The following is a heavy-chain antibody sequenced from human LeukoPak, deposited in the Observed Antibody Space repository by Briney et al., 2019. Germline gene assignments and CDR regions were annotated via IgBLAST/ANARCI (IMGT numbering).Heavy chain of an antibody. CDR1: GYTFTSYG. J-gene: IGHJ3*02. D-gene: IGHD2-21*01. CDR3: ARDPYGGDFDAFDI. Sequence: ASVKVSCKASGYTFTSYGISWVRQAPGQGLEWMGLISAYNGNTNYAQKLQGRVTMTTDTSTSTAYMELRSLRSDYTAVYYCARDPYGGDFDAFDIWGQGTMVTVSS. CDR2: ISAYNGNT. V-gene: IGHV1-18*04.